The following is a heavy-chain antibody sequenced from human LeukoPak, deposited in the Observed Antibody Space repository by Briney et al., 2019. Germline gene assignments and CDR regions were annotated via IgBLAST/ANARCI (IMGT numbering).Heavy chain of an antibody. V-gene: IGHV4-34*01. D-gene: IGHD6-13*01. CDR3: ARGGGYSSSWSEPFDY. CDR1: GGSFSGYY. Sequence: PSETLSLTCAVYGGSFSGYYWSWIRQPPGKGLEWIGEINHSGSTNYNPSLKSRVTISVDTSKNLFSLKLSSVTAADTAVYYCARGGGYSSSWSEPFDYWGQGTLVTVSS. CDR2: INHSGST. J-gene: IGHJ4*02.